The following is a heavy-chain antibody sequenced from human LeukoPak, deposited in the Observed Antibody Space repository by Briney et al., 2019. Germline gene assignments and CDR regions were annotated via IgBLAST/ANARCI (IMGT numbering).Heavy chain of an antibody. D-gene: IGHD1-26*01. Sequence: SETLSLTCSVSGGSISSYYWSWIRQPPGKGLEWIGYIYYSGSTNYNPSLKSRVTISVDASKNQFSLRLSSVTAADTAVYYCASGSYSFYYMDVWGKGTTVTVSS. CDR3: ASGSYSFYYMDV. V-gene: IGHV4-59*01. J-gene: IGHJ6*03. CDR2: IYYSGST. CDR1: GGSISSYY.